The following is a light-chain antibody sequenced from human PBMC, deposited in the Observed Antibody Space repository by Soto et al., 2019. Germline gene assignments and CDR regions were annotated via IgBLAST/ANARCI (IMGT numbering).Light chain of an antibody. CDR1: QSVNTN. J-gene: IGKJ1*01. V-gene: IGKV3-15*01. CDR3: QQYNNWTWT. CDR2: GAS. Sequence: EIVMTQSPASLSMSPWERVTLSCRASQSVNTNLAWYQHKPGQAPRLLIYGASTRATGIPARFSGTGSGTEFTLTISSLQSEDFVVYYCQQYNNWTWTFGQGTKVDIK.